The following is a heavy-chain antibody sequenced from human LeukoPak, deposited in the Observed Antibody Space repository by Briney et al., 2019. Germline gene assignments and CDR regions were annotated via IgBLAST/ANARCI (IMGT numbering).Heavy chain of an antibody. V-gene: IGHV3-30*02. CDR2: IRYDGSNK. CDR1: GFTFSNFG. J-gene: IGHJ4*02. Sequence: GGSLRLSCAASGFTFSNFGMHWVRQAPGKGLEWVAFIRYDGSNKYYADSVKGRFTISRDNAKNSLYLQMNSLRAEDTAVYYCARHYFDYWGQGTLVTVSS. CDR3: ARHYFDY.